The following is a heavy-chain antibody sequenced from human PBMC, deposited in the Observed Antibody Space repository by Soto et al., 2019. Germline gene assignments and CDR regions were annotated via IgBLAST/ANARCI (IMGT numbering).Heavy chain of an antibody. D-gene: IGHD6-19*01. V-gene: IGHV1-24*01. CDR2: FDPEDGET. CDR1: GYTLTELS. CDR3: AIKGPYSSGWTSDY. J-gene: IGHJ4*02. Sequence: ASLKVSCKVSGYTLTELSMHWVRQAPGKGLEWMGGFDPEDGETIYAQKFQGRVTMTEDTSTDTAYMELSSLRSEDTAVYYCAIKGPYSSGWTSDYWGQGALVTVS.